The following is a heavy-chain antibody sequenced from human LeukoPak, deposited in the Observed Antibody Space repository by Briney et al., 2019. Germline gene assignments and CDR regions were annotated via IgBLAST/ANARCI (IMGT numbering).Heavy chain of an antibody. Sequence: SETLSLTCTVSGGSISSYYWSWIRQPAGKGLEWIGEINHSGGTNYNTSLKSRVTISVDTSKNQFSLKLSSVTAADTAVYYCARGDLGYCSGGSCYGDWFDPWGQGTLVTVSS. J-gene: IGHJ5*02. V-gene: IGHV4-34*01. CDR3: ARGDLGYCSGGSCYGDWFDP. CDR2: INHSGGT. D-gene: IGHD2-15*01. CDR1: GGSISSYY.